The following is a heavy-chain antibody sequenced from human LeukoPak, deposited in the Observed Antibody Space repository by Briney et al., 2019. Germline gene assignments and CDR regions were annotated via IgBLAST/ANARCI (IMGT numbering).Heavy chain of an antibody. CDR2: IYHSGNT. CDR3: ASTRSSSWPRWYFDL. V-gene: IGHV4-4*02. CDR1: GGSISSSNW. J-gene: IGHJ2*01. D-gene: IGHD2-15*01. Sequence: PSETLSLTCAVSGGSISSSNWWSWVRQPPGKGLEWIGEIYHSGNTNYNPSLKSRVTISVDKSKNQFSLTLSSTTAADTAMYYCASTRSSSWPRWYFDLWGRGTLVTVSS.